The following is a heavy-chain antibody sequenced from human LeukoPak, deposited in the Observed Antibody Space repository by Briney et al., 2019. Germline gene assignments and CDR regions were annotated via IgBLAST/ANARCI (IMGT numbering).Heavy chain of an antibody. J-gene: IGHJ4*02. CDR1: SGSISTSNYY. CDR2: IFYSGST. D-gene: IGHD2-15*01. CDR3: ASLGKYCSGGSCPTLDY. Sequence: SETLSLTCTVSSGSISTSNYYWGWVRQPPGKALEWIGDIFYSGSTYYSPSLKSRVTISVDTSKNQFSLKLSSVTAADTAVYYCASLGKYCSGGSCPTLDYWGQGTLVTVSS. V-gene: IGHV4-39*07.